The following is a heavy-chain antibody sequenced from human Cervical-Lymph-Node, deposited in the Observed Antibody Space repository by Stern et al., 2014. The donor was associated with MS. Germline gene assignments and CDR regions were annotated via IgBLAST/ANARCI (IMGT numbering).Heavy chain of an antibody. D-gene: IGHD6-13*01. CDR2: IWYDGSNP. Sequence: QVKLVQSGGGVVQPGRSLRLSCAASGFRFSRYAMHWVRQAPGKGLEWVALIWYDGSNPYYADSVTGRFTISRDNFKNTLYLQMNSLRAEDTAVYYCASAYSSSHYYFDYWGQGTLVTVSS. CDR1: GFRFSRYA. J-gene: IGHJ4*02. CDR3: ASAYSSSHYYFDY. V-gene: IGHV3-33*01.